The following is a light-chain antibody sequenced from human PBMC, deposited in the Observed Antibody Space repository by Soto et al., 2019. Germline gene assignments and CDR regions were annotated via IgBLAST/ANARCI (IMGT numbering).Light chain of an antibody. CDR1: KTVTSY. J-gene: IGKJ1*01. CDR3: QQRHNWPRT. V-gene: IGKV3-11*01. CDR2: AAS. Sequence: IVLTQSPATLSLSPGETATLSCRASKTVTSYLAWYQQKPGQAPRLLIYAASNMATGIPARFSGSGSGTDFTLTISSLEPEDFAIYYCQQRHNWPRTFGQGTKVEVK.